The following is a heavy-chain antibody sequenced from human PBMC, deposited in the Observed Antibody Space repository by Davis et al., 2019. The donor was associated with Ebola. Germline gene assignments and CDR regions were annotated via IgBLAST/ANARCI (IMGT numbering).Heavy chain of an antibody. CDR3: ARLPWFGELYDGMDV. V-gene: IGHV3-53*01. CDR1: GFTVSSNY. CDR2: IYSGGST. Sequence: PGGSLRLSCAASGFTVSSNYMSWVRQAPGKGLEWVSVIYSGGSTYYADSVKGRFTISRDNSKNTLYLQMNSLRAEDTAVYYCARLPWFGELYDGMDVWVQGTTVTVSS. D-gene: IGHD3-10*01. J-gene: IGHJ6*02.